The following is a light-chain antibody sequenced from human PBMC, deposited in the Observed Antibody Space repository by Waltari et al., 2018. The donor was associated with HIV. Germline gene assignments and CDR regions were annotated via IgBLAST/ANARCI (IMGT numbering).Light chain of an antibody. Sequence: QSALTQPASVSGSPGQSITIPCTGTSNDIGRYKYVSWYQQPPGKAPKLMIYEVTNRPSGVSTRFSGSKSGNTASLTVSGLQAEDEAHYYCSSYTSSNTQVFGGGTRLTVL. CDR3: SSYTSSNTQV. V-gene: IGLV2-14*01. CDR1: SNDIGRYKY. J-gene: IGLJ2*01. CDR2: EVT.